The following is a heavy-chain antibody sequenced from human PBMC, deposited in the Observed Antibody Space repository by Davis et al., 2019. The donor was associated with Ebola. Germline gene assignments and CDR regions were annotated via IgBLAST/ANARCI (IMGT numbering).Heavy chain of an antibody. CDR2: SYPGDYDT. Sequence: GESLKTFCQGSGYSFTSHCIGCVRQMHGKALEWKGISYPGDYDTRYSPSFQGQVTISADKSISTAYLQWNSLKASDTAMYYCSRHGYYGSGSHIGEMDVWGQGTTVTVSS. D-gene: IGHD3-10*01. CDR3: SRHGYYGSGSHIGEMDV. V-gene: IGHV5-51*01. CDR1: GYSFTSHC. J-gene: IGHJ6*02.